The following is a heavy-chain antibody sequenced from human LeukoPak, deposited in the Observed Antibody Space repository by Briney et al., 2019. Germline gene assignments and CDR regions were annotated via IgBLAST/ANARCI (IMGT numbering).Heavy chain of an antibody. D-gene: IGHD2-21*02. V-gene: IGHV1-2*02. CDR1: GYTFTGYY. CDR2: INPNSGGT. J-gene: IGHJ4*02. CDR3: ARFDVVVTGNFDY. Sequence: ASVKVSCKASGYTFTGYYMHWVRQAPGQGLERMGWINPNSGGTNYAQKFQGRVTMTRDTSISTAYMELSRLRSDDTAVYYCARFDVVVTGNFDYWGQGTLVTVSS.